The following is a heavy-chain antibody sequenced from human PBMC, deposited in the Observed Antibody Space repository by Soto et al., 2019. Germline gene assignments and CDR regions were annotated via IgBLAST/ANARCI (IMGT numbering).Heavy chain of an antibody. V-gene: IGHV4-34*01. CDR1: GGSFSSYY. D-gene: IGHD3-3*01. CDR2: INHSGSI. Sequence: QVQLQQWGAGLLKPSETLSLTCAVYGGSFSSYYWSWIRPPPGKALEWIGEINHSGSINYNPSLKSPDTISLDKSKRQISLKVRSVTAADTAVYYWAIGERGGDYDYWGQGTLVTVSS. J-gene: IGHJ4*02. CDR3: AIGERGGDYDY.